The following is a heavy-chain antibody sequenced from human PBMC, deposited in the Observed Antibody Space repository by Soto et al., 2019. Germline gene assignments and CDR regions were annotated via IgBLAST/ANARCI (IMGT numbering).Heavy chain of an antibody. J-gene: IGHJ6*02. D-gene: IGHD6-19*01. CDR1: GFTFDYCA. CDR3: VAGRDYYYGMDV. V-gene: IGHV3-9*01. Sequence: GGSLRLSCAASGFTFDYCAMHWVRQAPGKGLEWVSGISWNSGSIGYADSVKGRFTISRDNAKNSLYLQMNSLRAEDTALYYCVAGRDYYYGMDVWGQGTTVTVSS. CDR2: ISWNSGSI.